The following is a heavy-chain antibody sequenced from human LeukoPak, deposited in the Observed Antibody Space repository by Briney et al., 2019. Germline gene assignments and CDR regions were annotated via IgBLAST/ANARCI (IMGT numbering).Heavy chain of an antibody. D-gene: IGHD1/OR15-1a*01. CDR1: GFTVSTNF. J-gene: IGHJ4*02. V-gene: IGHV3-66*01. CDR2: LYSGGDT. Sequence: GGSLRLSCAASGFTVSTNFMSWVRQASGKGLEWVSVLYSGGDTYYADSVKDRFTISRDISKNTVYLQMNSLRAEDTAVYYCATSPRSNPFDYWGQGTLVTVSS. CDR3: ATSPRSNPFDY.